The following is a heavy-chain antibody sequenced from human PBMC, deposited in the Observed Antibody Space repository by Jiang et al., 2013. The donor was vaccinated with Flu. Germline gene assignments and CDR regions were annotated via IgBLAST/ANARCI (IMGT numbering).Heavy chain of an antibody. CDR2: INHRGDST. J-gene: IGHJ4*02. CDR3: ARDRYYYGSGSYYLHDF. CDR1: GFSFTSYG. Sequence: QLLESGGGLVQPGGSLRLSCVASGFSFTSYGMNWVRQAPGKGLEWVSSINHRGDSTFYADSVKGRFAISRDNSKSTLHLEMNSLKVDDTAVYFCARDRYYYGSGSYYLHDFWGQGTLVTVSS. V-gene: IGHV3-23*01. D-gene: IGHD3-10*01.